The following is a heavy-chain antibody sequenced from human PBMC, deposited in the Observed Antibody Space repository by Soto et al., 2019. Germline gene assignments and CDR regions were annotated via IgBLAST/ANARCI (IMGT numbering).Heavy chain of an antibody. CDR1: GYTFTGYY. J-gene: IGHJ6*03. CDR2: INPNSGGT. CDR3: ARGPGVATINYYYYMDV. V-gene: IGHV1-2*04. D-gene: IGHD5-12*01. Sequence: QVQLVQSGAEVKKPGASVKVSCKASGYTFTGYYMHWVRQAPGQGLEWMGWINPNSGGTNYAQKFQGWVTMTRDTSIRTAYMELSRLRSDDTAVYYCARGPGVATINYYYYMDVWGKGTTVTVSS.